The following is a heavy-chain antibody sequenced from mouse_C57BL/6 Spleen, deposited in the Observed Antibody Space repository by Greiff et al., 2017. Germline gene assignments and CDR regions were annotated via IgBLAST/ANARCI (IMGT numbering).Heavy chain of an antibody. D-gene: IGHD2-3*01. CDR3: AREVYDGYSYAMDY. CDR1: GYSITSGYY. CDR2: ISYDGSN. J-gene: IGHJ4*01. V-gene: IGHV3-6*01. Sequence: EVKLQESGPGLVKPSQSLSLTCSVTGYSITSGYYWNWLRQFPGNKLEWMGYISYDGSNNYNPSLKNRISITRDTSKNQFFLKLNSVTTEDTATYYCAREVYDGYSYAMDYWGQGTSVTVSS.